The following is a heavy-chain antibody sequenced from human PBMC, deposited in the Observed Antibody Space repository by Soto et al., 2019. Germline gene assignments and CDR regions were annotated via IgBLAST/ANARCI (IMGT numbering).Heavy chain of an antibody. CDR2: ISSSSSYI. Sequence: GGSLRLSCAASGFTFSSYSMNWVRQAPGKGLEWVSSISSSSSYIYYADSVKGRFTISRDNAKNSLYLQMNSLRAEDTAVYYCARSGGGDYYYYMDVWGKGTTVTVSS. J-gene: IGHJ6*03. CDR1: GFTFSSYS. CDR3: ARSGGGDYYYYMDV. V-gene: IGHV3-21*01. D-gene: IGHD3-10*01.